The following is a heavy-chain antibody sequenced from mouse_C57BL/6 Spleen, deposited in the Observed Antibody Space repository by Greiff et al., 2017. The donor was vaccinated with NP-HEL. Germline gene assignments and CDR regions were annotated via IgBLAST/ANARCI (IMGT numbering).Heavy chain of an antibody. CDR2: ISSGGSYT. CDR3: ARHADYYGSSYGWYFDV. V-gene: IGHV5-6*01. D-gene: IGHD1-1*01. J-gene: IGHJ1*03. CDR1: GFTFSSYG. Sequence: EVQGVESGGDLVKPGGSLKLSCAASGFTFSSYGMSWVRQTPDKRLEWVATISSGGSYTYYPDSVKGRFTISRDNAKNTLYLQMSSLKSEDTAMYDCARHADYYGSSYGWYFDVWGTGTTVTVSS.